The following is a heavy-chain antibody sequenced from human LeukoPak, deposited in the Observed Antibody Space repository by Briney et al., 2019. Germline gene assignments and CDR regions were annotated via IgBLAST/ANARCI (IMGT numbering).Heavy chain of an antibody. Sequence: GESLKISCKGSGYSFTSYWIGWVRQMPGKGLEWMGIIYPGDSDTRYSPSFQGQVTISADKSISPAYLQWSSLKASDTAMYYCAGNIVVVPADNYYYYYMDVWGKGTTVTVSS. D-gene: IGHD2-2*01. V-gene: IGHV5-51*01. J-gene: IGHJ6*03. CDR3: AGNIVVVPADNYYYYYMDV. CDR2: IYPGDSDT. CDR1: GYSFTSYW.